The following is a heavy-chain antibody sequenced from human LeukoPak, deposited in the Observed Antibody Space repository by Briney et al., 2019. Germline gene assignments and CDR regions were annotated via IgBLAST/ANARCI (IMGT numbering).Heavy chain of an antibody. Sequence: PSETLSLTCTVYGGSLSSSNSYWGWIRQPPGKGLEWIGNIYYSGSSYYNASLKSRVTISVDTSKNQFSLKLTSVTATDTAVYYCARLACSSTSCLYPDAFDVWGQGTLVTVSS. J-gene: IGHJ3*01. D-gene: IGHD2-2*01. CDR1: GGSLSSSNSY. CDR3: ARLACSSTSCLYPDAFDV. V-gene: IGHV4-39*01. CDR2: IYYSGSS.